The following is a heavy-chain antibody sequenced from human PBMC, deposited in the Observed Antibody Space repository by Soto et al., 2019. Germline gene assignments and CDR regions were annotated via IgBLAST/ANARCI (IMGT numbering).Heavy chain of an antibody. CDR3: ARADFSGFNDY. J-gene: IGHJ4*02. D-gene: IGHD3-3*01. Sequence: SETLSLTCAVSGGSISRGGYSWSWIRQPPGKGLEWIGYIYHSGTTYYNPSLESRVTISVDRSTNQFSLKLSSVTAADTAVYYCARADFSGFNDYWGQGTMVTVSS. CDR1: GGSISRGGYS. V-gene: IGHV4-30-2*01. CDR2: IYHSGTT.